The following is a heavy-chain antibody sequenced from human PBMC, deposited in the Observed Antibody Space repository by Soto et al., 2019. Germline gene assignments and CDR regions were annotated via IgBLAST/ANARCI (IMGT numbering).Heavy chain of an antibody. CDR3: ARDFKDGMAVATFDY. J-gene: IGHJ4*02. CDR1: GFSFSTHY. Sequence: EVQLVESGGGLVQPGGSLRLSCAASGFSFSTHYMNWVRQAPGKGLEWVSCISSSGSVIYYTDSVKGRFTISRDNAKNSLYLQMNSLRDEDTAVYYCARDFKDGMAVATFDYWGQGALVTVSS. CDR2: ISSSGSVI. V-gene: IGHV3-48*02. D-gene: IGHD2-15*01.